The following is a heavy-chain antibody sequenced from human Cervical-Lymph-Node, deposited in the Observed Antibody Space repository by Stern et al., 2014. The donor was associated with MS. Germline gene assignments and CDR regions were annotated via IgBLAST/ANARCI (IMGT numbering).Heavy chain of an antibody. Sequence: VQLVESGAEVKKPGSSVRVSCKASGGTFSSYAISWVRQAPGQGLAWMGGFIPIFGTANYAQKFQGRVTITADESTSTAYMELSSLRSEDTAVYYCARGELKEGLVRGMDVWGQGTTVTVSS. CDR1: GGTFSSYA. CDR3: ARGELKEGLVRGMDV. CDR2: FIPIFGTA. V-gene: IGHV1-69*01. D-gene: IGHD1-26*01. J-gene: IGHJ6*02.